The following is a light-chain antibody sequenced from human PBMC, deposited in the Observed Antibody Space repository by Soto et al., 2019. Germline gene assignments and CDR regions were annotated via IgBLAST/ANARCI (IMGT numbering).Light chain of an antibody. CDR3: SSYSSSSTLVV. V-gene: IGLV2-14*01. CDR1: DSDVGGYSF. Sequence: QSALTQPASESGSPGQSITISCTGTDSDVGGYSFVSWYQHHPGKGPKLIIYEVSNRPSGVSNRFSGSKSGNTASLTISGLQGEDEADYYCSSYSSSSTLVVFGGGTKLTVL. J-gene: IGLJ2*01. CDR2: EVS.